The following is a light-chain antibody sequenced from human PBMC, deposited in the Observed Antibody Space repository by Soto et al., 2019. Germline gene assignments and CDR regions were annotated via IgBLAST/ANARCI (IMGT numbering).Light chain of an antibody. CDR1: QSVSNN. Sequence: EIVMTQSPATVSLSPGERATLSCRASQSVSNNLAWYQQKPGQAPSLLIYGVSTRATGVPARFSGSGSGAEFTLSISALQSEDFAVYYCQQYNDWPLTFGQGTKVEIK. J-gene: IGKJ1*01. V-gene: IGKV3-15*01. CDR3: QQYNDWPLT. CDR2: GVS.